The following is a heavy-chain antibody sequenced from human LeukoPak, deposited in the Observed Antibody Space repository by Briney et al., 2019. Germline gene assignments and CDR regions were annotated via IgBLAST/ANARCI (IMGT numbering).Heavy chain of an antibody. J-gene: IGHJ3*02. CDR3: ARLDYGDYSSGEAFDI. CDR2: IYHTGSA. V-gene: IGHV4-39*01. D-gene: IGHD4-17*01. CDR1: GGSISSNSYY. Sequence: PETLSLTCTVSGGSISSNSYYWGWIRQPPGKGLEWIGSIYHTGSAYYSPSLKTRVTISVDTSKNQFSLKVTSVTAADTAVFYCARLDYGDYSSGEAFDIWGQGTMVTVSS.